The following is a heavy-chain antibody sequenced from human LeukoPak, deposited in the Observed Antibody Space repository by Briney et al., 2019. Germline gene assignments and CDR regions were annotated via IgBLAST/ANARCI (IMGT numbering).Heavy chain of an antibody. CDR2: IKQDGSET. Sequence: PGGSLRLSCAASGFTFSSHWMSWVRQAPGKGLEWVANIKQDGSETYYVDSVKGRFTISRDNTQNSLYLQMNSLGADDTALYYCARSPRRGEFDSWDQGTLVTVSS. CDR1: GFTFSSHW. D-gene: IGHD3-16*01. J-gene: IGHJ4*02. CDR3: ARSPRRGEFDS. V-gene: IGHV3-7*01.